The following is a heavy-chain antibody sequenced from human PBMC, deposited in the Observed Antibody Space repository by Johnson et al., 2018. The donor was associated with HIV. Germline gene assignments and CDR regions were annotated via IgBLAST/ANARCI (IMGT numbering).Heavy chain of an antibody. Sequence: QVQLVESGGGVVQPGGSLRLSCAASGFIFSSYGMHWVRQAPFKGLEWVSYISSSGKSTNYADSVKGRFTISRDNSKNTLYLQMGSLRAEDMAVYYCARELQLWFSAFDIWGQGTMVTVSS. D-gene: IGHD5-18*01. CDR1: GFIFSSYG. V-gene: IGHV3-NL1*01. J-gene: IGHJ3*02. CDR2: ISSSGKST. CDR3: ARELQLWFSAFDI.